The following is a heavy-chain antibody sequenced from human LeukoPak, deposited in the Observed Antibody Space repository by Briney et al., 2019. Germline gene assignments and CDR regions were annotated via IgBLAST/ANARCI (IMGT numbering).Heavy chain of an antibody. J-gene: IGHJ6*02. Sequence: GGSLRLSCAASGFTFSSYGMHWVRQAPGKGLEWVAVIWYDGSNKYYADSVKGRFTISRDNSKNTLYLQMNSLRADDTAVYYCAKRDLAVAGTWYYYGMDVWGQGTTVTVSS. CDR3: AKRDLAVAGTWYYYGMDV. D-gene: IGHD6-19*01. CDR1: GFTFSSYG. V-gene: IGHV3-33*06. CDR2: IWYDGSNK.